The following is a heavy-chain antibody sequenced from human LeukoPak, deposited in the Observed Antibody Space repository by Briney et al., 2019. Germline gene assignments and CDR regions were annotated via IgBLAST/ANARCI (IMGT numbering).Heavy chain of an antibody. V-gene: IGHV1-2*02. CDR1: GYRFISNY. Sequence: GASVKVSCKASGYRFISNYIQWVRQAPGLGPEWIGWMHPGNGNTRYAEKFQGRVTVTRDTSINTAYMDLSGLKSDDTAVYYCAREGSYCVGGDCYSFDFWGQGTLITVSS. D-gene: IGHD2-15*01. CDR3: AREGSYCVGGDCYSFDF. CDR2: MHPGNGNT. J-gene: IGHJ4*02.